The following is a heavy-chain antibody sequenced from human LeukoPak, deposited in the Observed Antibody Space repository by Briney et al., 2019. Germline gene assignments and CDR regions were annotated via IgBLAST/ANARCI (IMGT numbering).Heavy chain of an antibody. CDR3: ARAHSSGYYYYYGMDV. D-gene: IGHD3-22*01. V-gene: IGHV3-11*01. Sequence: GGSLRLSCAASGFTFSDYYMSWIRQAPGKGLGWVSYISSSGSTIYYADSVKGRFTISRDNAKNSLYLQMNSLRAEDTAVYYCARAHSSGYYYYYGMDVWGQGTTVTVSS. CDR2: ISSSGSTI. J-gene: IGHJ6*02. CDR1: GFTFSDYY.